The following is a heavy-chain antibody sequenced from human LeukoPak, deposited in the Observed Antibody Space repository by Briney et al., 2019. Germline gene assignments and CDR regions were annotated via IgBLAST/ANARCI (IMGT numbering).Heavy chain of an antibody. CDR2: ISYDGSNK. CDR1: GFTFSSYA. V-gene: IGHV3-30*04. J-gene: IGHJ6*04. D-gene: IGHD6-6*01. CDR3: AVSSYRTGGYYYYYGMDV. Sequence: PGGSLRLSCAAPGFTFSSYAMHWVRQAPGKGLEWVAVISYDGSNKYYADSVKGRFTISRDNSKNTLYLQMNSLRAEDTAVYYCAVSSYRTGGYYYYYGMDVWGKGTTVTVSS.